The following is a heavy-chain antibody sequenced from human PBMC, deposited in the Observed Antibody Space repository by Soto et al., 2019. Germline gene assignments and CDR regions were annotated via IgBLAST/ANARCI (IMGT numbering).Heavy chain of an antibody. Sequence: SETLSLTCTVSGGSISSYYWSWIRQPPGKGLEWIGYIYHSGSTNYNPSLKSRVTISVDTSKNQFSLKLSSVTAADTAVYCCARERPDGSRLDPWGQGTLVTVSS. CDR2: IYHSGST. CDR1: GGSISSYY. J-gene: IGHJ5*02. CDR3: ARERPDGSRLDP. D-gene: IGHD6-13*01. V-gene: IGHV4-59*01.